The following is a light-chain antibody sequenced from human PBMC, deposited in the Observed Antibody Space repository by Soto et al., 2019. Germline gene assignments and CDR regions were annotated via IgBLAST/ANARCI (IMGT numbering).Light chain of an antibody. J-gene: IGLJ2*01. Sequence: SYELTQTPSVSVSPGQTASITCSGDKLGDKYASWYQQKPGQSPVLVIYQDSKRSSGIPERFSGSNSGNTATLTISGTQAMDEADYYCQAWDSSTVVFGGGTKLTVL. CDR1: KLGDKY. CDR3: QAWDSSTVV. V-gene: IGLV3-1*01. CDR2: QDS.